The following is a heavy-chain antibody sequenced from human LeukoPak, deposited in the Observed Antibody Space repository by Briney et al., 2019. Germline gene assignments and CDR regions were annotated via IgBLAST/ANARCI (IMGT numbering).Heavy chain of an antibody. CDR2: IIPILGIA. D-gene: IGHD1-26*01. Sequence: GSSVKVSCKASGGTFSSYAISWVRQAPGQGLEWMGRIIPILGIANYAQKFQGRVTMAEDTSTDTAYLELSRPRLDDTAVYYCATSSADVGATLTAAYDIWGPGTMVTVSS. V-gene: IGHV1-69*04. CDR1: GGTFSSYA. CDR3: ATSSADVGATLTAAYDI. J-gene: IGHJ3*02.